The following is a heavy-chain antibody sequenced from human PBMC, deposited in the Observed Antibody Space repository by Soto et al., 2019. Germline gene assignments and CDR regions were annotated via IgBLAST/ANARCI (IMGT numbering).Heavy chain of an antibody. CDR3: ARDLVGIAARPARLFDY. D-gene: IGHD6-6*01. Sequence: SETLSLTCTVSGGSISSGGYYWSWIRQHPGKGLEWIGYIYYSGSTYYNPSLKSRVTISVDTSKNQFSLKLSSVTAADTAVYYCARDLVGIAARPARLFDYWGQGTLVTVSS. CDR1: GGSISSGGYY. J-gene: IGHJ4*02. V-gene: IGHV4-31*03. CDR2: IYYSGST.